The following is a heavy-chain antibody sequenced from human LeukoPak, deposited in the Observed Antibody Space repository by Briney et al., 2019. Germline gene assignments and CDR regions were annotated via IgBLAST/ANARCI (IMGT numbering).Heavy chain of an antibody. V-gene: IGHV3-9*01. CDR3: AKAPRRLPTSKWFDP. Sequence: GGSLRLSCAASGFTFDEYAMHWVRQAPGKGLEWVSGISWNGGSIYYADSVKGRFTISRGNAKNSLYLQMNSLRAEETALYYCAKAPRRLPTSKWFDPWGQGTLVTVSS. J-gene: IGHJ5*02. CDR1: GFTFDEYA. D-gene: IGHD4-11*01. CDR2: ISWNGGSI.